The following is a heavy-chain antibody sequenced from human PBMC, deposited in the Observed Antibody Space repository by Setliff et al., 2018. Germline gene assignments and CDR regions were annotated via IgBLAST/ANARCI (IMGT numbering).Heavy chain of an antibody. V-gene: IGHV4-4*08. Sequence: NPSETLSLTCSVSGGSISNFYWSWIRQPPGKGLEWIGSISPGRSINYNPSLRSRVTVSGDTSKNQISLNLSSGTAADTAVYYCARDRRDYIGAGSSEIDYYYYYYMDVWGKGTTGTVS. D-gene: IGHD3-10*01. J-gene: IGHJ6*03. CDR1: GGSISNFY. CDR2: ISPGRSI. CDR3: ARDRRDYIGAGSSEIDYYYYYYMDV.